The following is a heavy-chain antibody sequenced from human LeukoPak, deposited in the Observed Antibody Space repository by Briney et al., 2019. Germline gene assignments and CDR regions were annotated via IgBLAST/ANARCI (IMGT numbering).Heavy chain of an antibody. J-gene: IGHJ4*02. CDR2: IKTKASGGTS. V-gene: IGHV3-49*04. Sequence: SLSLSCTTSGFTFTNNIMSWVCQGQRQGLEWVGFIKTKASGGTSEFATSVKGRFTILRDDSNRIALLEMTSLKPEATGFYYCTGGWFEEAWGQGTLVTVCS. CDR1: GFTFTNNI. D-gene: IGHD3-10*01. CDR3: TGGWFEEA.